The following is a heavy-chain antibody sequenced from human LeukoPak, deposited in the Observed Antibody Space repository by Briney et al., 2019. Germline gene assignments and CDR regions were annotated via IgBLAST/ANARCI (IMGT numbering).Heavy chain of an antibody. CDR3: ARDNWYCGGDCYSDY. Sequence: GGSLRLSCAASDFTFSSYGMHWVRQAPGKGLECVAFISHDGTVEKFADSVKGRFTISRDNSKNILNLRLDSLRPEDTAVYYCARDNWYCGGDCYSDYWGQGTLVTVSS. CDR2: ISHDGTVE. J-gene: IGHJ4*02. D-gene: IGHD2-21*01. CDR1: DFTFSSYG. V-gene: IGHV3-30*02.